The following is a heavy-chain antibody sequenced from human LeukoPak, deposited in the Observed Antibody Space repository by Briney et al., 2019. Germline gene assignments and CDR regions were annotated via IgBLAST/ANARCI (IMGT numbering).Heavy chain of an antibody. D-gene: IGHD2-2*01. J-gene: IGHJ6*02. Sequence: SETLSLTCTVSGGSISSSSYYWSWIRQPPGKGLEWIGEINHSGSTNYNPSLKSRVTISVDTSKNQFSLKLSSVTAADTAVYYCARVQPQYCSSTSCFYYYYYGMDVWGQGTTVTVSS. CDR1: GGSISSSSYY. CDR3: ARVQPQYCSSTSCFYYYYYGMDV. V-gene: IGHV4-39*07. CDR2: INHSGST.